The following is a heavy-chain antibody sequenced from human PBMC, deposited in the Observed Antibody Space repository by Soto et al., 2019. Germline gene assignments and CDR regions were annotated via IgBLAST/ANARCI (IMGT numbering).Heavy chain of an antibody. CDR3: ASGHLTAGGWFDP. Sequence: SETLSLTCTVSGYSISNGYYWGWIRQSPEKGLEWIGTIYHSGTTYYNPSLKSRVTISVDTSKNQFSLKLSSVTAADTAVYYCASGHLTAGGWFDPWGQGTLVTVSS. CDR2: IYHSGTT. J-gene: IGHJ5*02. CDR1: GYSISNGYY. D-gene: IGHD3-16*01. V-gene: IGHV4-38-2*02.